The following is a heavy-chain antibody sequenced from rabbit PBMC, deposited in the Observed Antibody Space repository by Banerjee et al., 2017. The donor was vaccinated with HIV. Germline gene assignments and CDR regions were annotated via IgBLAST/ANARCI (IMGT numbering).Heavy chain of an antibody. Sequence: QSLEESGGDLVKPGASLTLTCTASGFSFSSSYMCWVRQAPGKGLEWIAYIYPDYGSTDYASWVNGRFTISLDNAQNTVFLQMTSLTAADTATYFCARFSYDDYGENYFNLWGQGTLVTVS. CDR2: IYPDYGST. CDR3: ARFSYDDYGENYFNL. CDR1: GFSFSSSY. V-gene: IGHV1S40*01. J-gene: IGHJ4*01. D-gene: IGHD2-1*01.